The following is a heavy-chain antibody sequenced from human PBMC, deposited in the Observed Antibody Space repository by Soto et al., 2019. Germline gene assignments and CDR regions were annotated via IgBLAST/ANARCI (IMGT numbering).Heavy chain of an antibody. D-gene: IGHD4-17*01. Sequence: QVQLVESGGGVVQPGRSLRLSCAASGFTFSSYAMHWVRQAPGKGLEWVAVISYDGNNKYYAYSVKGRFTISRDNSKNTLYLQMNRLRAEDTAVYNFARLGPHDYGAYSDYWGQGTLVTVSS. V-gene: IGHV3-30-3*01. CDR2: ISYDGNNK. CDR3: ARLGPHDYGAYSDY. CDR1: GFTFSSYA. J-gene: IGHJ4*02.